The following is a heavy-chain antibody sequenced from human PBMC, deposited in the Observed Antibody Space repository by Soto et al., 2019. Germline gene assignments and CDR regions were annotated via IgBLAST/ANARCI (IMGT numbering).Heavy chain of an antibody. Sequence: PSEPLSLTCAVYGGSFSGYYWSWIRQPPGKGLEWIGEINHSGSTNYNPSLKSRVTISVDTSKNQFSLKLSSVTAADTAVYYCASRHIGYSRKAPIDWGQGTLVTVSS. V-gene: IGHV4-34*01. CDR1: GGSFSGYY. J-gene: IGHJ4*02. CDR2: INHSGST. CDR3: ASRHIGYSRKAPID. D-gene: IGHD6-13*01.